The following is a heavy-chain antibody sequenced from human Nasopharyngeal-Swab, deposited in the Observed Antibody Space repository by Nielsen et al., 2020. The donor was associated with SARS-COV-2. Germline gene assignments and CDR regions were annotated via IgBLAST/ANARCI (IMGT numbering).Heavy chain of an antibody. CDR3: VRVQTVVVSTYYFDS. CDR1: GYTFTSYG. D-gene: IGHD3-22*01. V-gene: IGHV1-18*04. J-gene: IGHJ4*02. Sequence: ASVKVSCKASGYTFTSYGFFWVRQAPGHGLEWMGWVSTYNGNTNYAQKFQGRVSMTTDTSTSTAYMELRSLRSDDTAVYYCVRVQTVVVSTYYFDSWGQGTLVTVSS. CDR2: VSTYNGNT.